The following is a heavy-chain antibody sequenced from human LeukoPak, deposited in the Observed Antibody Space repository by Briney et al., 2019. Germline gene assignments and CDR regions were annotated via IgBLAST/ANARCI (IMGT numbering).Heavy chain of an antibody. J-gene: IGHJ6*03. CDR1: GDSISSGSYY. CDR2: IYTSEST. CDR3: ARGTTALGYSSSWSGYYYMDV. Sequence: SETLSLTCTVSGDSISSGSYYWSWIRQPAGKGLEWIGRIYTSESTNYNPSLKSRVTISADTSKNQFSLKLSSVTAADTAVYYCARGTTALGYSSSWSGYYYMDVWGKGTTVTVSS. D-gene: IGHD6-13*01. V-gene: IGHV4-61*02.